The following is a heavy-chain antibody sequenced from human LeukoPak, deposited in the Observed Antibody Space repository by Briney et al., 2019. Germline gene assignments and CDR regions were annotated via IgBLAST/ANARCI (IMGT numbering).Heavy chain of an antibody. CDR2: ISSSGST. CDR1: GGSISRYP. V-gene: IGHV4-59*08. J-gene: IGHJ4*02. D-gene: IGHD6-13*01. CDR3: ARHGHSTSWKLFDY. Sequence: ASETLSLTCTVSGGSISRYPWSWIRQPPGKGPEWIGCISSSGSTNYNPSLKSPVTISVDTSKNQFSLKLSSVTAADTAVYYCARHGHSTSWKLFDYWGQGTLVTVSS.